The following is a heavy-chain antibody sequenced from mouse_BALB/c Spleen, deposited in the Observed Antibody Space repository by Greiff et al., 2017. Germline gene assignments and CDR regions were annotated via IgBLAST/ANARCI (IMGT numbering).Heavy chain of an antibody. D-gene: IGHD2-4*01. CDR3: AALMITTSWCAY. Sequence: EVQLVESGGGLVKPGGSLKLSCAASRFTFSSYAMSWVRQSPEKRLEWVAEISSGGSYTYYPDTVTGRFTISRDNAKNTLYLEMSSLRSEDTAMYYCAALMITTSWCAYWGQGTLVTVSA. V-gene: IGHV5-9-4*01. CDR2: ISSGGSYT. CDR1: RFTFSSYA. J-gene: IGHJ3*01.